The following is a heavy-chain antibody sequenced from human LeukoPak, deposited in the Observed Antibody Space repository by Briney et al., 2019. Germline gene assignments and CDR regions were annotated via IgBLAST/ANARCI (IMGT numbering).Heavy chain of an antibody. J-gene: IGHJ4*02. V-gene: IGHV4-59*01. CDR1: GASTSGYY. Sequence: PSETLSPTCTVSGASTSGYYWSWIRQPPGKGLEWIGFIHYSGSSNSNPSLKSRVTISVDTSKRQFSLRLTSVTAADTAVYYCAGGMEWDKGCADYCGQGTLITVSS. CDR3: AGGMEWDKGCADY. D-gene: IGHD3-3*01. CDR2: IHYSGSS.